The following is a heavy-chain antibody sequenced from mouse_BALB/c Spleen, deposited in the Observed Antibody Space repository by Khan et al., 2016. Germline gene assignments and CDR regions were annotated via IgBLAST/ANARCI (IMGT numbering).Heavy chain of an antibody. CDR1: GYSITSDYA. CDR2: ISYSGST. D-gene: IGHD2-2*01. J-gene: IGHJ3*01. V-gene: IGHV3-2*02. Sequence: EVQLQESGPGLVKPSQSLSLTCTVTGYSITSDYAWNWIRQFPGNKLEWMGYISYSGSTSYTPSLKSRISIPRDTSKNQFFLQLNSVTTEDTATYYGARSYGYRGFSYWGQGTLVTVSA. CDR3: ARSYGYRGFSY.